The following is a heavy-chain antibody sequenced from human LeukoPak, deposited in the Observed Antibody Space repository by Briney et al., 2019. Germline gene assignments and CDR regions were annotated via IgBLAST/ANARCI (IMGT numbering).Heavy chain of an antibody. J-gene: IGHJ6*02. D-gene: IGHD4-11*01. CDR1: GYTFTGYY. CDR2: INPNSGGT. CDR3: ARDPMTTGLLLMDV. Sequence: ASVKVSCKASGYTFTGYYMHWVRQAPGQGLEWMGWINPNSGGTNYAQKFQGRVTMTRDTSISTACMELSRLRSDDTAVYYCARDPMTTGLLLMDVWGQGTTVTVSS. V-gene: IGHV1-2*02.